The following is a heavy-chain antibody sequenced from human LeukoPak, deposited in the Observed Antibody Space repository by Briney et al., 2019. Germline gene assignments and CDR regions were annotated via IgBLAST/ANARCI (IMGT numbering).Heavy chain of an antibody. D-gene: IGHD3-9*01. Sequence: PSETLSLTCTGAGGSISSYYWSWIRQPARKGLEWIGRIYTSGSTNYNPSLKSRVTMSVDTSKNQFSLKLSSVTAADTAVYYCARDGGILTGYSAYWYFDLWGRGTLVTVSS. V-gene: IGHV4-4*07. CDR1: GGSISSYY. CDR2: IYTSGST. CDR3: ARDGGILTGYSAYWYFDL. J-gene: IGHJ2*01.